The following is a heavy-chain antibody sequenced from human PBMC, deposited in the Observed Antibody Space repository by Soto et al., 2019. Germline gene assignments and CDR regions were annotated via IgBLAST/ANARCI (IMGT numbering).Heavy chain of an antibody. CDR3: AKDRTSVYFWSGFTTPHDY. J-gene: IGHJ4*02. CDR2: ISGSGGST. CDR1: GFTFSSYA. D-gene: IGHD3-3*01. Sequence: PGGSLRLSCAASGFTFSSYAMSWVRQAPGKGLEWVSAISGSGGSTYYADSVKGRFTISRDNSKNTLYLQMNSLRAEDTAVYYCAKDRTSVYFWSGFTTPHDYWGQGTLVTVSS. V-gene: IGHV3-23*01.